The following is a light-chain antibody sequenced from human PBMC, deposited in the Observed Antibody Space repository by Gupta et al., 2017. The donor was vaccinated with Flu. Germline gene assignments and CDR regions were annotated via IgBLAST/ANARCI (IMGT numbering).Light chain of an antibody. J-gene: IGKJ4*01. CDR1: QSVRSSY. Sequence: EIVLTQSPGTLSLSPGERATLSVRASQSVRSSYLAWYQQKPGQAPRLLIYGASSRATGIPDRFSGSGSGTDFTLTISRLEPEDFAVYYCQQYGSSPVTFGRGTKVDIK. CDR2: GAS. CDR3: QQYGSSPVT. V-gene: IGKV3-20*01.